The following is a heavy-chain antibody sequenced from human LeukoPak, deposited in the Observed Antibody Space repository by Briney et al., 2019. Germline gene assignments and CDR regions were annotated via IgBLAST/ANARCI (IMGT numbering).Heavy chain of an antibody. CDR3: AAGTAADF. CDR2: ISGSGGTT. Sequence: GGSLRLSCTASGFTFSNYAMSWVRQAPGKGLEWVSAISGSGGTTYHADSVKGRFTISRDNAKSALYLQMNSLRLEDTAVYYCAAGTAADFWGQGTLVTVSS. V-gene: IGHV3-23*01. J-gene: IGHJ4*02. D-gene: IGHD6-13*01. CDR1: GFTFSNYA.